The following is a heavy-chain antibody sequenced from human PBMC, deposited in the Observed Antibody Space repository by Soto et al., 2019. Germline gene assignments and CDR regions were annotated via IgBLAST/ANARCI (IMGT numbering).Heavy chain of an antibody. Sequence: ASVTGSCKAYRYTFHSNSMHWVRQAPGQRLEWMGWINAGNGTKKYSQKFQGRVTITRDTSASTAYMELSSLISEDTAVYYCERHGSGWDYWGQGTLVIV. CDR1: RYTFHSNS. CDR3: ERHGSGWDY. V-gene: IGHV1-3*01. CDR2: INAGNGTK. J-gene: IGHJ4*02. D-gene: IGHD6-19*01.